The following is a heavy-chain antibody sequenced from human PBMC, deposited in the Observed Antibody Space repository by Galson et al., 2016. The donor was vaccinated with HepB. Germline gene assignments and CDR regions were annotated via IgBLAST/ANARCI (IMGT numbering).Heavy chain of an antibody. Sequence: SVKVSCKASGGIFSSNAIAWVRQAPGQGLEWMGGIIPFFAAPNYAQKFQDRVTFTADESTNIAYMELNSLTSEDTAVYFCARAYSLYNYHGMDVWGRGTTVTVSS. D-gene: IGHD5-24*01. V-gene: IGHV1-69*13. CDR2: IIPFFAAP. CDR1: GGIFSSNA. CDR3: ARAYSLYNYHGMDV. J-gene: IGHJ6*02.